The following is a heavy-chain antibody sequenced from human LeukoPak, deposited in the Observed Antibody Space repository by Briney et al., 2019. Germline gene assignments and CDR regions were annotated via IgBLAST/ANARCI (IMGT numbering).Heavy chain of an antibody. J-gene: IGHJ4*02. CDR1: GFTFSSYA. V-gene: IGHV3-64D*06. Sequence: PGGSLRLSCSASGFTFSSYAMHWVRQAPGKGLEYVSAISSNGGSTYYADSVKGRFTISRDNSKNTLYLQMSSLRAEDTAVYYCSGYCSSTGCYRGDFFDYWGQGTLVTVSS. CDR3: SGYCSSTGCYRGDFFDY. D-gene: IGHD2-2*01. CDR2: ISSNGGST.